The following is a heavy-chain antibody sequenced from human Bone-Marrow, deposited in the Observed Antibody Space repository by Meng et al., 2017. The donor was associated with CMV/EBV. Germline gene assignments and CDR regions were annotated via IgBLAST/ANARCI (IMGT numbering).Heavy chain of an antibody. V-gene: IGHV3-48*04. CDR1: GFTFNSYS. CDR3: ARAYNVPGWFDP. Sequence: GESLKISCAASGFTFNSYSMNWVRQAPGKGLEWVSYISNSGSKIYYADSVKGRFTISRDNAKNSLYLQMNSLRAEDTAVYYCARAYNVPGWFDPWGQGTPVTVSS. CDR2: ISNSGSKI. D-gene: IGHD1-14*01. J-gene: IGHJ5*02.